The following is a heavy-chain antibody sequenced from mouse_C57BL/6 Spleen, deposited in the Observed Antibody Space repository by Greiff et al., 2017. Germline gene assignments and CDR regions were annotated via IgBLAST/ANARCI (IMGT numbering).Heavy chain of an antibody. CDR3: ARRAQATIHYAMVY. J-gene: IGHJ4*01. CDR2: ISSGSSTI. D-gene: IGHD3-2*02. Sequence: DVHLVESGGGLVKPGGSLKLSCAASGFTFSDYGMHWVRQAPEKGLEWVAYISSGSSTIYYADTVKGRFTISRDNAKNTLFLQMTSLRSEDTAMYYCARRAQATIHYAMVYWGQGTSVTVSS. V-gene: IGHV5-17*01. CDR1: GFTFSDYG.